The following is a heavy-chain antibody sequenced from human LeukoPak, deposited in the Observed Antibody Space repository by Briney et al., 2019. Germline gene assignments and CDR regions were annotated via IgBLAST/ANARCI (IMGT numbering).Heavy chain of an antibody. CDR2: IHYTGSNT. D-gene: IGHD2-2*01. CDR3: AKAYCASTTCYGGGKIDY. Sequence: PGGSLRLSCAASGFTFTNYAMHWVRQAPGKGLEWVAFIHYTGSNTYYADSVKGRFTISRDNSKNTLYLLLNSLRTEDTAVYYCAKAYCASTTCYGGGKIDYWGRGTLITVSS. J-gene: IGHJ4*02. V-gene: IGHV3-30*02. CDR1: GFTFTNYA.